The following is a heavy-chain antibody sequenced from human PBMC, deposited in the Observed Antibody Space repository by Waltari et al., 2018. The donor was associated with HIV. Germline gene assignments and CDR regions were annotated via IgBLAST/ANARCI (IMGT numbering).Heavy chain of an antibody. D-gene: IGHD1-26*01. V-gene: IGHV3-9*01. CDR2: ISWNSGSR. Sequence: EVQLVESGGGLVQPGRSLRLSCAASGFTFDDYAMHWVRQAPGKGLEWVSGISWNSGSRGYADSGKGRFTSSRDNAKNSLYLQMNSLRAEDTALYYCAKAIVGATDYYYGMDVWGQGTTVTVSS. CDR1: GFTFDDYA. J-gene: IGHJ6*02. CDR3: AKAIVGATDYYYGMDV.